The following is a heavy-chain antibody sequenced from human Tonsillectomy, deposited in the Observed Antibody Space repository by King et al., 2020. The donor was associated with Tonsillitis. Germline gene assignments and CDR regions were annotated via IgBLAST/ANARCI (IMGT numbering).Heavy chain of an antibody. V-gene: IGHV3-30*04. J-gene: IGHJ3*02. CDR2: ISYDGSNK. CDR3: ARDSGTANAFDI. D-gene: IGHD5-18*01. CDR1: GFTFSSYA. Sequence: VQLVESGGGVVQPGRSLRLSCAASGFTFSSYAMHWVRQAPGKGLEWVAVISYDGSNKYYADSVKGRFTISRDNSKNTLYLKMNSLRAEDTAVYYCARDSGTANAFDIWGQGTMVTVSS.